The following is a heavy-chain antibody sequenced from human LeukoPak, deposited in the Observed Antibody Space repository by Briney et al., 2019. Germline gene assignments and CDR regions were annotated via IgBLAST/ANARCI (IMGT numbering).Heavy chain of an antibody. Sequence: GTLSLTCTVSGDSVSSTHWWSWVRQPPGKGLEWIGEIYRSGSTNDNPSLKSRVTVSEDQSKNQFSLKLTSVTAADTAVYYCARRQWGAVGFDYWGQGTLVTVSS. CDR1: GDSVSSTHW. D-gene: IGHD6-19*01. CDR3: ARRQWGAVGFDY. J-gene: IGHJ4*02. V-gene: IGHV4-4*02. CDR2: IYRSGST.